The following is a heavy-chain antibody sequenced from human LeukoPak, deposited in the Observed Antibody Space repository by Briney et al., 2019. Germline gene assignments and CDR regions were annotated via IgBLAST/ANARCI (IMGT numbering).Heavy chain of an antibody. J-gene: IGHJ3*01. CDR1: GFTFNKHH. V-gene: IGHV3-21*04. CDR2: ISSSSVYT. Sequence: PGGSLRLSCVASGFTFNKHHMNWVRQAPGKGLEWVSSISSSSVYTHYADSVKGRFTISRDNAKNSLYLQMHSLRAEDTALYYCARDALRDDAFDLWGQGTLVTVSS. CDR3: ARDALRDDAFDL.